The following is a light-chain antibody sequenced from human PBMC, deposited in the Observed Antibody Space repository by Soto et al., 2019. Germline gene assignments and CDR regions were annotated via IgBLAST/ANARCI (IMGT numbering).Light chain of an antibody. J-gene: IGLJ1*01. V-gene: IGLV2-8*01. CDR1: SSDVGAYNY. CDR3: SSYAGSNNFV. Sequence: QSVLTQPPSVSGAPGQRVTISCTGTSSDVGAYNYVSWYQQHPGKAPKLMIYEVSKRPSGVPDRFSGSKSGNTASLTVSGLQAEDEADYYCSSYAGSNNFVFGTGTKVTVL. CDR2: EVS.